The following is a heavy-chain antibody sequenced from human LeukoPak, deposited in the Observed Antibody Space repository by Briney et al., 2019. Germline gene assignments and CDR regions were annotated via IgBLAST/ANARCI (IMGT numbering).Heavy chain of an antibody. CDR2: ISAYNGNT. CDR3: ARVAVWFGEFDAFDI. J-gene: IGHJ3*02. CDR1: GYTFTSYG. Sequence: ASVKVSCKASGYTFTSYGISWVRQAPGQGLEWMGWISAYNGNTNYAQKLQGRVTMTTDTSTSTAYMELRSLRSDGTAVYYCARVAVWFGEFDAFDIWGQGTMVTVSS. V-gene: IGHV1-18*01. D-gene: IGHD3-10*01.